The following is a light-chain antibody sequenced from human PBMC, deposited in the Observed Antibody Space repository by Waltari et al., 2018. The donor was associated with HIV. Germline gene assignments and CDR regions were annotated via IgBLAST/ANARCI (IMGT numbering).Light chain of an antibody. J-gene: IGLJ2*01. V-gene: IGLV2-11*01. CDR2: GVT. CDR3: SSYAGRYTVI. Sequence: QSALNQPRSVSGSPGQSVTISCTGSSSDVGAYDYVSWYQQYPGKVPKVILYGVTKRPSGIPYLFSGSKSGSTAALTISGPQAEDEADYYCSSYAGRYTVIFGGGTKLTVL. CDR1: SSDVGAYDY.